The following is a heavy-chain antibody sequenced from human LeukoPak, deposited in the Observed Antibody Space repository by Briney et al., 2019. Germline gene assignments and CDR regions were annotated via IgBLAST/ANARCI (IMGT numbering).Heavy chain of an antibody. CDR2: IYYSGST. CDR3: AREGYSYGFDY. D-gene: IGHD5-18*01. CDR1: GGSISSYY. V-gene: IGHV4-59*01. J-gene: IGHJ4*02. Sequence: SETLSLTCTVSGGSISSYYWSWIRQPPGKGLEWIGYIYYSGSTNYNPSLKSRVTISVDTSKNQFSLKLSSVTAADTAVYYCAREGYSYGFDYWGQGTLVTVSS.